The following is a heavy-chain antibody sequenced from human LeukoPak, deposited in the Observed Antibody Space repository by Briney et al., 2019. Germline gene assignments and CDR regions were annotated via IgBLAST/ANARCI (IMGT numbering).Heavy chain of an antibody. D-gene: IGHD3-16*02. CDR2: ISYDGSNK. CDR1: GFTFSSYG. CDR3: AKEGGYDYVWGSYRYTNYYFDY. V-gene: IGHV3-30*18. Sequence: GRSLRLSCAASGFTFSSYGMHWVRQAPGKGLEWVAVISYDGSNKYYADSVKGRFTISRDNSKNTLYLQMNSLRAEDAAVYYCAKEGGYDYVWGSYRYTNYYFDYWGQGTLVTVSS. J-gene: IGHJ4*02.